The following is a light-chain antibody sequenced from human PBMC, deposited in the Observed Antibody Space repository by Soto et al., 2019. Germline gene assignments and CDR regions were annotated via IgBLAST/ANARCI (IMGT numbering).Light chain of an antibody. J-gene: IGKJ2*01. V-gene: IGKV3-11*01. Sequence: EIVLTQSPATLSLSPGERATLSCRASQSVSSYLAWYQQKPGQAPRLLIYDASNRATGIPARFSGSGSGTAFPLPIGSLEPEDFAVYYCQQRSNCPPYTFGQGPSWRSN. CDR3: QQRSNCPPYT. CDR2: DAS. CDR1: QSVSSY.